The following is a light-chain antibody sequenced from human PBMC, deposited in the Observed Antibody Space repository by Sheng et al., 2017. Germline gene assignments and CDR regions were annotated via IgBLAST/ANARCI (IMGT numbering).Light chain of an antibody. CDR3: QQYNNWYT. CDR1: QSVSRN. CDR2: GAS. V-gene: IGKV3-15*01. Sequence: EVLMTQSPATLSVSPGERATLSCRASQSVSRNVAWYQHKPGQAPRLLVYGASTRATGIPARFSGSGSGTEFTLTISSLQSEDFAVYFCQQYNNWYTFGQGTKLEIK. J-gene: IGKJ2*01.